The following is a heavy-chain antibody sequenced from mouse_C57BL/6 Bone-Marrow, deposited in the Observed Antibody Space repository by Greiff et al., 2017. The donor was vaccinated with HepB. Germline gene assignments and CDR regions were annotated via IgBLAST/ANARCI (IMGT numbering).Heavy chain of an antibody. V-gene: IGHV1-64*01. Sequence: VQLQQPGAELVKPGASVKLSCKASGYTFTSYWMHWVKQRPGQGLEWIGMIHPNSGSTNYNEKFKSKATLTVDKSSGTAYMQLSSLTSEDSAVYYCARSIYDGYYLFAYWGQGTLVTVSA. CDR1: GYTFTSYW. CDR2: IHPNSGST. J-gene: IGHJ3*01. CDR3: ARSIYDGYYLFAY. D-gene: IGHD2-3*01.